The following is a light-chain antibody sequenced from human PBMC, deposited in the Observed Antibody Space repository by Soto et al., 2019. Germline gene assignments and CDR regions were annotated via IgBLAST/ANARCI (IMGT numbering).Light chain of an antibody. J-gene: IGKJ1*01. CDR1: QSISYW. CDR2: KAS. Sequence: DIQMTQSPSTLSASVGDRVTITCRASQSISYWLAWYQQKPGKAPNLLIYKASSLESGVPSSFSGSGSGTEFALTISSLQPDDFATYFCQQYNHYWTFGQGTKVEIK. CDR3: QQYNHYWT. V-gene: IGKV1-5*03.